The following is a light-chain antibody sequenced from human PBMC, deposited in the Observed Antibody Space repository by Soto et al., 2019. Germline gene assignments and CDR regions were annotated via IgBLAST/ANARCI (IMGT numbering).Light chain of an antibody. Sequence: IVLTQSPGTLSLSPGERATLSCRASQSVTSDYLAWYQQTPGQPARLLIYGASNRATAIADRFSGSGSATDFTLTISRVDPEDFAVYYCQQYGSSPYTFGQGTRLDI. CDR1: QSVTSDY. V-gene: IGKV3-20*01. CDR3: QQYGSSPYT. CDR2: GAS. J-gene: IGKJ2*01.